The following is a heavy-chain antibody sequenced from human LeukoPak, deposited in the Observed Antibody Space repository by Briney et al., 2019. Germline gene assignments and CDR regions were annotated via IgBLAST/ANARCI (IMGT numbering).Heavy chain of an antibody. J-gene: IGHJ4*02. CDR2: ISGGSDHI. CDR3: AKALSGYSEVPPFDY. V-gene: IGHV3-21*04. Sequence: GGSLRLSCAASGFTFSTYNMYWVRQAPGKGLEWVSSISGGSDHIYYADPVKGRFTISRDNAKNSLYLQMNSLRAEDTAVYYCAKALSGYSEVPPFDYWGQGTLVTVSS. CDR1: GFTFSTYN. D-gene: IGHD3-22*01.